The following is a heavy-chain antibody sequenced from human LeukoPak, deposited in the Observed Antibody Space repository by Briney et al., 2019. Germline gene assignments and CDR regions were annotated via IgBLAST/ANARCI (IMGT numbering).Heavy chain of an antibody. V-gene: IGHV1-8*01. J-gene: IGHJ4*02. CDR1: AYTFTSYD. D-gene: IGHD3-10*01. Sequence: ASVKVFCKASAYTFTSYDINWVRQPTGQGLEWMGWMNPNSGNTGYAEKFQGRVTMTRNTSISTAYMELSSLRYEDTAMYYGASVLWFGESATDYWGQGTLVTVSS. CDR3: ASVLWFGESATDY. CDR2: MNPNSGNT.